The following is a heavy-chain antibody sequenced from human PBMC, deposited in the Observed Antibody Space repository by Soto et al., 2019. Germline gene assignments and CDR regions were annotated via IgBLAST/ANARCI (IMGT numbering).Heavy chain of an antibody. J-gene: IGHJ5*02. D-gene: IGHD2-15*01. CDR1: GFTFDDYA. CDR2: ISWNSGSI. CDR3: ARIVVVVAATSWFDP. Sequence: GGSLRLSCAASGFTFDDYAMHWVRQAPGKGLEWVSGISWNSGSIGYADSVKGRFTISRDNSKNTLYLQMNSLRAEYTAVYYCARIVVVVAATSWFDPWGQGTLVTVSS. V-gene: IGHV3-9*01.